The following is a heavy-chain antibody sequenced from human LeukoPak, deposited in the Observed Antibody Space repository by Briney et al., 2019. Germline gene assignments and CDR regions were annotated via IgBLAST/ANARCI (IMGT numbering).Heavy chain of an antibody. CDR1: GYTFTDHY. J-gene: IGHJ4*02. V-gene: IGHV1-2*02. CDR2: INPNNGGT. CDR3: ARDEAAGPGND. Sequence: ASVKVSCKPSGYTFTDHYIHWVREAPGQGLEWMGWINPNNGGTNYAQKLQGRVTMTRDTSISTAFMELSRLTSDDTAVYYCARDEAAGPGNDWGQGTLVTVSS. D-gene: IGHD6-13*01.